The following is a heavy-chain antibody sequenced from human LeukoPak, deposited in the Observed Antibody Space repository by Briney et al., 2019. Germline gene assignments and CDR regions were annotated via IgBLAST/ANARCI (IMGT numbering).Heavy chain of an antibody. CDR1: GYTFTSYG. Sequence: GASVKVSCKASGYTFTSYGISWVRQAPGQGLEWMGWISAYNGNTNYAQKLQGRVTMTTDTSTSTAYMELRSLRSDDTAVYYCARVGCSSTSCSTALFDYWGQGTLVTVSS. D-gene: IGHD2-2*01. CDR2: ISAYNGNT. CDR3: ARVGCSSTSCSTALFDY. J-gene: IGHJ4*02. V-gene: IGHV1-18*01.